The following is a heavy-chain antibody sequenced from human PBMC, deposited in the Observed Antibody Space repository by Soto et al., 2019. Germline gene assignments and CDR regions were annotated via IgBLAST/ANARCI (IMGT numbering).Heavy chain of an antibody. D-gene: IGHD2-15*01. CDR1: GFTFTSSA. CDR3: AAASDYSGPNYYYYYYMDV. V-gene: IGHV1-58*02. J-gene: IGHJ6*03. CDR2: IVVGSGNT. Sequence: SVKVSCKASGFTFTSSAMQWVRQARGQRLVWIGWIVVGSGNTNYAQKFQERVTITRDMSTSTAYMELSSLRSEDTAVYYCAAASDYSGPNYYYYYYMDVWGKGTTVTVSS.